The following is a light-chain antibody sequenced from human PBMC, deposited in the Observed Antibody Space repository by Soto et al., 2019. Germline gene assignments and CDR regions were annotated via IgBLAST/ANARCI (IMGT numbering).Light chain of an antibody. J-gene: IGLJ2*01. CDR2: EVT. V-gene: IGLV2-8*01. CDR3: SSYAGIDNLVL. Sequence: QSALTQPPSASGSPGQSVTISCTGTSSDVGGYNYVSWYRQHPGTAPKLMIYEVTKRPSGVPDRFSGSKSGNTASLTVSGLQAEDEANYYCSSYAGIDNLVLFGGGTKVTVL. CDR1: SSDVGGYNY.